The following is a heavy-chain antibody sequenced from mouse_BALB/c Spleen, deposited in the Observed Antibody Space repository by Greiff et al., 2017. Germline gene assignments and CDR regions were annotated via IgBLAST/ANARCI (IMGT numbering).Heavy chain of an antibody. CDR2: IRSKSNNYAT. CDR3: VREEGAWFAY. Sequence: EVQLVETGGGLVQPKGSLKLSCAASGFTFNTNAMNWVRQAPGKGLEWVARIRSKSNNYATYYADSVKDRFTISRDDSQSMLYLQMNNLKTEDTAMYYCVREEGAWFAYWGQGTLVTVSA. V-gene: IGHV10S3*01. CDR1: GFTFNTNA. J-gene: IGHJ3*01.